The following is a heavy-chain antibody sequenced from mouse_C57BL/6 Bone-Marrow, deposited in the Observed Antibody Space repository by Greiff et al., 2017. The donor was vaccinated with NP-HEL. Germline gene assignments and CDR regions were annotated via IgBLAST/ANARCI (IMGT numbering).Heavy chain of an antibody. CDR1: GYTFTSYW. J-gene: IGHJ1*03. CDR2: IDPSDSYT. V-gene: IGHV1-69*01. CDR3: ARKVYDGYPYWYFDV. D-gene: IGHD2-3*01. Sequence: QVQLKQPGAELVMPGASVKLSCKASGYTFTSYWMHWVKQRPGQGLEWIGEIDPSDSYTNYNQKFKGKSTLTVDKSSSTAYMQLSSLTSEDSAVYDCARKVYDGYPYWYFDVWGTGTTVTVSS.